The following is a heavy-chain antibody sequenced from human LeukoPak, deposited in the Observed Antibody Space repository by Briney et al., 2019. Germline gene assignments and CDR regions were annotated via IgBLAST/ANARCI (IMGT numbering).Heavy chain of an antibody. CDR2: IYYSGST. Sequence: PSETLSLTCTVSGGSISSGGYYWSWIRQHPGKGLEWIGYIYYSGSTYYNPSLKSRVTISVDTSKNRFSLKLSSVTAADTAVYYCARLNHPAYYYDSSGYVYWGQGTLVTVSS. V-gene: IGHV4-31*03. J-gene: IGHJ4*02. CDR3: ARLNHPAYYYDSSGYVY. CDR1: GGSISSGGYY. D-gene: IGHD3-22*01.